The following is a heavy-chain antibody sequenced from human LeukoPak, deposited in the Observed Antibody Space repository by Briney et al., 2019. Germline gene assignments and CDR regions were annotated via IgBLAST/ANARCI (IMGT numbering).Heavy chain of an antibody. D-gene: IGHD2-21*02. J-gene: IGHJ4*02. Sequence: SETLSLTCAVSGGSLSYYYWSWIRQPPEKGLEWIGEINRSGSTNYNPSLQSRVSISVDTSKNQFSLTLSSVTAADTAVYYCARGGFYCGDDCYVDYWGQGTLVTVSS. V-gene: IGHV4-34*01. CDR2: INRSGST. CDR3: ARGGFYCGDDCYVDY. CDR1: GGSLSYYY.